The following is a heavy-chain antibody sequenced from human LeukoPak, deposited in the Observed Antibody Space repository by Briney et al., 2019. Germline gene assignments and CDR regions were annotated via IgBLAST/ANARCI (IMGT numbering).Heavy chain of an antibody. CDR1: GFTFSSYG. J-gene: IGHJ4*02. CDR3: ARQYYDIWSGYYTADYYFDY. V-gene: IGHV3-21*01. Sequence: GGSLRPSCAASGFTFSSYGMNWVRQAPGKGLEWVSSISSSSYIYYADSVKGRFTISRDNAKNSLYLQVNSLRAEDTAVYYCARQYYDIWSGYYTADYYFDYWGQGTLVTVSS. CDR2: ISSSSYI. D-gene: IGHD3-3*01.